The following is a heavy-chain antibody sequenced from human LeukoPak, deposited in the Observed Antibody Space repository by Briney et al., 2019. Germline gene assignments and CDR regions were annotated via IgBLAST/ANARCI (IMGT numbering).Heavy chain of an antibody. J-gene: IGHJ4*02. CDR2: IYYSGST. CDR1: GGSISSGGYY. Sequence: PSETLSLTCTVSGGSISSGGYYWSWIRQHPGKGLEWIGYIYYSGSTYYNPSLKSRVTISVDTSKNQFSLKLSSVTAADTAVYCCARGMAVVTFDYWGQGTLVTVSS. V-gene: IGHV4-31*03. CDR3: ARGMAVVTFDY. D-gene: IGHD6-19*01.